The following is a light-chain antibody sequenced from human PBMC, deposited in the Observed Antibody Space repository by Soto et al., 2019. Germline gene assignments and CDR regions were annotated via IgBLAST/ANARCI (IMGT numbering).Light chain of an antibody. CDR2: GAS. J-gene: IGKJ4*01. CDR1: QSVSSN. V-gene: IGKV3-15*01. Sequence: EIVMTQSPATLSVSPGERATLSCRASQSVSSNLAWYHQKPGQAPRLLIYGASTRATGIPARFSGSGSGTEFTLTISSLQSEDFAVYYCQPYNNWPGPAGVTFGGGTKVDIK. CDR3: QPYNNWPGPAGVT.